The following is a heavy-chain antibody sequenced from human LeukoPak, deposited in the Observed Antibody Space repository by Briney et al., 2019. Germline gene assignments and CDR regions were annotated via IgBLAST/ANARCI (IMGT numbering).Heavy chain of an antibody. CDR2: IWNDGNNK. D-gene: IGHD2/OR15-2a*01. J-gene: IGHJ6*02. Sequence: GGSLRLSCAASGFTFSSYGMHWVRQAPGKGLEWVAVIWNDGNNKYYADSVKGRFTISRDNSKNTLYLQMGRLRAEDTAVYYCARDPNRSTYGMDVWGQGTTVTVSS. V-gene: IGHV3-33*08. CDR3: ARDPNRSTYGMDV. CDR1: GFTFSSYG.